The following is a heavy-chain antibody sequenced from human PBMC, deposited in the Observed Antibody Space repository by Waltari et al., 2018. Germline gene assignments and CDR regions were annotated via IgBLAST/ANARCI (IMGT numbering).Heavy chain of an antibody. D-gene: IGHD6-13*01. CDR2: ISSSRSNI. Sequence: EVQLVESGGGLVQPGGSLRLSCAASGFTFSSYSMNWVRQAPGKGLEWVSSISSSRSNIYYADSVKGRFTISRDNAKNSLYLQMNSLRAEDTAVYYCASSMGSTGSFDYWGQGTLVTVSS. J-gene: IGHJ4*02. V-gene: IGHV3-48*04. CDR1: GFTFSSYS. CDR3: ASSMGSTGSFDY.